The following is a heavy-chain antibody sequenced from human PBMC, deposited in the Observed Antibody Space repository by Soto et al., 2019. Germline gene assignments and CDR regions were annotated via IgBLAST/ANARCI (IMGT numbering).Heavy chain of an antibody. J-gene: IGHJ3*02. V-gene: IGHV3-7*03. CDR1: GFTFSSYW. CDR2: IKQDGSEK. CDR3: ARDVYCSGGSCYAFDI. Sequence: VGSLRLSCAASGFTFSSYWMSWVRQAPGKGLEWVANIKQDGSEKYYVDSVKGRFTISRDNAKNSLYLQMNSLRAEDTAVYYCARDVYCSGGSCYAFDIWGQGTMVTVSS. D-gene: IGHD2-15*01.